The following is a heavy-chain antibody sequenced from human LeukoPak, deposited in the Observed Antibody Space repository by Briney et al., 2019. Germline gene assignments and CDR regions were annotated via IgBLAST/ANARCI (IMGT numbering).Heavy chain of an antibody. V-gene: IGHV1-18*01. D-gene: IGHD2-15*01. CDR2: ISAYNGNT. J-gene: IGHJ6*03. Sequence: ASVKVSCKASGYTFTSYGISWVRQAPGQGLEWMGWISAYNGNTNYAQKLQGRVTMTTDTSTSTAYMELRSLRSDDTAAYYCARLDIAVVVAATDYYYYMDVWGKGTTVTVSS. CDR1: GYTFTSYG. CDR3: ARLDIAVVVAATDYYYYMDV.